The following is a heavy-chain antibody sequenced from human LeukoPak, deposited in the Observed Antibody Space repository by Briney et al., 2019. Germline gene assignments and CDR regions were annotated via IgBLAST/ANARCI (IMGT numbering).Heavy chain of an antibody. CDR2: ISWNSGSI. V-gene: IGHV3-9*01. CDR3: AKDSGSWFDP. J-gene: IGHJ5*02. Sequence: GRSLRLSCAASGFTFDDYAMHWVRQASGKGLEWVSGISWNSGSIGYADSVKGRFTISRDNAKNSLYLQMNSLRAEDTALYYCAKDSGSWFDPWGQGTLVTVSS. CDR1: GFTFDDYA.